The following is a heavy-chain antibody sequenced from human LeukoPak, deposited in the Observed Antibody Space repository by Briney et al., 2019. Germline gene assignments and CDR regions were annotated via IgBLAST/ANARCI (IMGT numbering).Heavy chain of an antibody. CDR2: IYYSGST. CDR3: AGLPRITMIVVVITRRVFAFDI. D-gene: IGHD3-22*01. J-gene: IGHJ3*02. V-gene: IGHV4-39*01. Sequence: SETLSLTCTVSGGSISSSSYYWGWIRQPPGKGLEWIGSIYYSGSTYYNPSLKSRVTISVDTSKNQFSLKLSSVTAADTAVYYCAGLPRITMIVVVITRRVFAFDIWGQGTMVTVSS. CDR1: GGSISSSSYY.